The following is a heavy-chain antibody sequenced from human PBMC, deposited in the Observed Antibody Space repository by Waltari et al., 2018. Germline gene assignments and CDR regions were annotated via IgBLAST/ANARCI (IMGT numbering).Heavy chain of an antibody. Sequence: MTWVRQAPGKGLEWVSYISSSSSTIYYADSVKGRFTISRDNAKNSLYLQMNSLRAEDTAVYYCARGGATVTFKWGQGTLVTVSS. J-gene: IGHJ4*02. CDR3: ARGGATVTFK. V-gene: IGHV3-48*01. D-gene: IGHD4-17*01. CDR2: ISSSSSTI.